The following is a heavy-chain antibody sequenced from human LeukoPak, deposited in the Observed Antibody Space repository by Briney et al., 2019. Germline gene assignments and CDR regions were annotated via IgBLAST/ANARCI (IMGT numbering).Heavy chain of an antibody. Sequence: ASVKVSCKASGYSITNFGITWVRQAPGQGLEWMGWINPINGNTNYARDLQGRVTMTTDTSTSTAYMDLRSLRSDDTAVYYCARGGGATFHDYWGQETLVTVSS. CDR1: GYSITNFG. D-gene: IGHD3-16*01. CDR3: ARGGGATFHDY. J-gene: IGHJ4*02. CDR2: INPINGNT. V-gene: IGHV1-18*04.